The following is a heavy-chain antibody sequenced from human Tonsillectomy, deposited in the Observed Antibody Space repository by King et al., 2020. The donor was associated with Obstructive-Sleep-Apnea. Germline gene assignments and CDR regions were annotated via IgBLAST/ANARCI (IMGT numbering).Heavy chain of an antibody. V-gene: IGHV2-26*01. CDR2: IFSNDEK. CDR3: ARSKNTAMVSYYGMDV. Sequence: TLKESGPVLVKPTETLTLTCTVSGFSLSTATMGVSWIRQPPGKALEWLAHIFSNDEKSYSTSLKSRLTTSKDTSKSQVVLTMTNMDPVDTATYYCARSKNTAMVSYYGMDVWGQGTTVTVSS. J-gene: IGHJ6*02. CDR1: GFSLSTATMG. D-gene: IGHD5-18*01.